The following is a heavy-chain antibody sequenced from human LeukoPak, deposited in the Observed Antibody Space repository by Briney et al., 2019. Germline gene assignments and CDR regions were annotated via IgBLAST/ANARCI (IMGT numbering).Heavy chain of an antibody. Sequence: PGGSLRLSCAASGFTFSSYGMSWVRQAPGKGLEWVSSISSSSSYIYYADSVKGRFTISRDNAKNSLYLQMNSLRAEDTAVYYCARDAGYYYDSRGFDYWGQGTLVTVSS. V-gene: IGHV3-21*01. D-gene: IGHD3-22*01. J-gene: IGHJ4*02. CDR1: GFTFSSYG. CDR2: ISSSSSYI. CDR3: ARDAGYYYDSRGFDY.